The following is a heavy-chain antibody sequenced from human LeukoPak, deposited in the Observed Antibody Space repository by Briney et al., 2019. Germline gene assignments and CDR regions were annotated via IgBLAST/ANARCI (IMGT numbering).Heavy chain of an antibody. J-gene: IGHJ6*03. D-gene: IGHD2-15*01. CDR2: ISWNSGSI. CDR3: AKDMGYCSGGSCYSLYMDV. CDR1: GFTFDDYA. V-gene: IGHV3-9*01. Sequence: GGSLRLSCAASGFTFDDYAMHWVRQAPGKGLEWVSGISWNSGSIGYADSVKGRFTISRDNAKNSLYLQMNSLRAEDTALYYCAKDMGYCSGGSCYSLYMDVWGKGTTVTISS.